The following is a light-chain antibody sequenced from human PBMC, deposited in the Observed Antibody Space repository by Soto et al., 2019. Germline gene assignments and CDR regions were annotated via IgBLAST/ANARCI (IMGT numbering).Light chain of an antibody. CDR3: QQYTNWPPSLT. CDR1: QSVSSN. V-gene: IGKV3D-15*01. J-gene: IGKJ4*01. Sequence: EIVMTQSPATLSVSPGERATLSCRASQSVSSNLAWYQQKPGQAPRLLIYGASTRATGIPARFSGSGSGTEFTLTLSSMQSEDFAVYYCQQYTNWPPSLTFGGGTKVEIK. CDR2: GAS.